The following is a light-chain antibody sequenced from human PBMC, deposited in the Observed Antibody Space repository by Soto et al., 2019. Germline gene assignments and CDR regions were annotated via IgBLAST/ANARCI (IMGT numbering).Light chain of an antibody. Sequence: ELVMTQSLATLSLSPVERATLSCRSSQRITTFAWYQQKPGQSPRLLIYGLSIMAPGVPARFSVSGSGTEFTRTVCSLQSEHFAVYFCQQYYDWPTFGQGTKVDIK. CDR3: QQYYDWPT. CDR2: GLS. J-gene: IGKJ1*01. V-gene: IGKV3-15*01. CDR1: QRITT.